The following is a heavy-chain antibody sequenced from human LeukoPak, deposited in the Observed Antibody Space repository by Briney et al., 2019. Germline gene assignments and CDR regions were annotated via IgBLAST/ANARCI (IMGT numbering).Heavy chain of an antibody. Sequence: ASVKVSCTASGYSFTSYGISWVRQAPGRSLEWMGRINAGNGDAKYSQNFHDRITITRDTSASTVYMELTSLRSEDTAVYYCGKSAPSGFDPWGQGTLVTVSS. CDR2: INAGNGDA. CDR3: GKSAPSGFDP. CDR1: GYSFTSYG. J-gene: IGHJ5*02. V-gene: IGHV1-3*01.